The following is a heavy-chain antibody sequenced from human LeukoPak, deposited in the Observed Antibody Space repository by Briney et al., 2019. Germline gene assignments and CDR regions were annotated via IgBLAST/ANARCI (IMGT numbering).Heavy chain of an antibody. Sequence: GGSLRLSCAASGFTFSSYAMSWVRQAPGKGLEWVSAISGSGGSTYYADSVKGRFTISRDNSKNTLYLQMNSLRAEDTAVYYCAKDRRQQLAGAEYFRHWGQGTLVTVSS. J-gene: IGHJ1*01. CDR3: AKDRRQQLAGAEYFRH. V-gene: IGHV3-23*01. D-gene: IGHD6-13*01. CDR1: GFTFSSYA. CDR2: ISGSGGST.